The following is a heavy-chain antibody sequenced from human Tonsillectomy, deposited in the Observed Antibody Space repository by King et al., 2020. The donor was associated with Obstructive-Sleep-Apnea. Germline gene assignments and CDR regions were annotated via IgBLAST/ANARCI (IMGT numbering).Heavy chain of an antibody. CDR2: IIPFFGTA. Sequence: VQLVESGAEVKKPGSSVKVSCKASGGTFSNYAFSWVRQAPGQGLEWMGGIIPFFGTANYAQNFQGRVTITADESTSTAYLELSSLRSEDTAVYYCAKNYYDSNGYYYAFDCWGQGTLVTVSS. J-gene: IGHJ4*02. D-gene: IGHD3-22*01. V-gene: IGHV1-69*01. CDR3: AKNYYDSNGYYYAFDC. CDR1: GGTFSNYA.